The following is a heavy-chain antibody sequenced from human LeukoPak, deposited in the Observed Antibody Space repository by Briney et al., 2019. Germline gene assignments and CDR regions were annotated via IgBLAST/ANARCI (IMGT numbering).Heavy chain of an antibody. CDR3: ARDWAGQLVNTQPLDY. V-gene: IGHV3-23*01. J-gene: IGHJ4*02. CDR1: GFTFSDYA. D-gene: IGHD6-6*01. CDR2: ISGSGGST. Sequence: GGSLRLSCAASGFTFSDYALSWVRQAPGKGLEWVSDISGSGGSTNYADSVKGRFTISRDNAKNSLYLQMNSLRAEDTAVYYCARDWAGQLVNTQPLDYWGQGTLVTVSS.